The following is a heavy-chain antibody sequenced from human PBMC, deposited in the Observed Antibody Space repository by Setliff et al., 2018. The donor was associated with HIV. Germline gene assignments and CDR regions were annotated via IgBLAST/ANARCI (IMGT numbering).Heavy chain of an antibody. J-gene: IGHJ6*03. Sequence: GESLKISCKGSGYNFTSNWIGWVRQMPGKGLEWMGIIYTGDSDTRYSPSFQGQVTISADKSISTAYLQWSSLKASDTAMYYCARHITGISFFSYMDVWGTGTTVTVSS. CDR1: GYNFTSNW. V-gene: IGHV5-51*01. CDR3: ARHITGISFFSYMDV. CDR2: IYTGDSDT. D-gene: IGHD1-20*01.